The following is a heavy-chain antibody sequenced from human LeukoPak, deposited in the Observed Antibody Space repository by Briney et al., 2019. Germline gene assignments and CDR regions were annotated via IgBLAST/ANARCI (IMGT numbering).Heavy chain of an antibody. CDR2: VNHGGST. V-gene: IGHV4-34*01. J-gene: IGHJ4*02. CDR1: GGSFSGYY. D-gene: IGHD3-22*01. CDR3: ARARRDSGYYQVDY. Sequence: PSETLSLTCAVYGGSFSGYYWSWIRQPPGKGLEWIAEVNHGGSTNYNLSLKSRVTISVDKSKNQFSLNLSSVTAADTAVYYCARARRDSGYYQVDYWGQGTLVTVSS.